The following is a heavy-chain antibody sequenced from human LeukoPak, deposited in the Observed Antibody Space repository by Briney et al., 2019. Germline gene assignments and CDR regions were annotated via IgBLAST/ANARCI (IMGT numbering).Heavy chain of an antibody. CDR2: IKEDGSEK. D-gene: IGHD1-26*01. CDR1: GFIVSSYY. Sequence: TGGSLRLSCAASGFIVSSYYMTWVRQAPGKGLEWVANIKEDGSEKYYVDSVKGRFTISRDNAKNSLCLQMNSLRAEDTAIYYCVRSGGYWGQGTLVTVSS. CDR3: VRSGGY. V-gene: IGHV3-7*05. J-gene: IGHJ4*02.